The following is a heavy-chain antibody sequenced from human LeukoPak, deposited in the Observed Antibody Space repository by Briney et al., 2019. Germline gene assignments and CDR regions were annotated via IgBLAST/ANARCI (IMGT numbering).Heavy chain of an antibody. D-gene: IGHD3-22*01. Sequence: GGSLRLSCAASGFTFSSYGMSWVRQAPGKGLEWVSAISGSGGSTYYADSVKGRFTISRDNSKNTLYLQMNSLRAEDTAVYYCAKCGLDYYDSSGYYRFDYWGQGTLVTVSS. V-gene: IGHV3-23*01. CDR2: ISGSGGST. CDR3: AKCGLDYYDSSGYYRFDY. CDR1: GFTFSSYG. J-gene: IGHJ4*02.